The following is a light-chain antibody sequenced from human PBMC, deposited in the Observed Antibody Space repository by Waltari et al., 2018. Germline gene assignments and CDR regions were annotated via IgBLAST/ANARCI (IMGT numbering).Light chain of an antibody. Sequence: QSVLTQPPSVSGAPGQRVTISCTGSGSNIGAGSAVPWYQQLPRAAPKLLIYGSTSRPLGVPDRFFGSTSGTSASLAITGLQAEDEADYYCQSYDTSLRVVFGGGTKLTVL. CDR2: GST. V-gene: IGLV1-40*01. CDR1: GSNIGAGSA. J-gene: IGLJ3*02. CDR3: QSYDTSLRVV.